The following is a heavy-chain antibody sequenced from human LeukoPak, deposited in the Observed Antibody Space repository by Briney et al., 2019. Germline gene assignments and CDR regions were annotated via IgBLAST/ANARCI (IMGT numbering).Heavy chain of an antibody. Sequence: GGSLRLSCAASGFAFSSYNINWVRQAPGKGLEWISYIGSSGSLTHYADSVGGRFTISRDNAKNSLYLQMNSLRDEDTAVYFCARRPYSDTSGRLSDVWGQGTTVTVSS. V-gene: IGHV3-48*02. D-gene: IGHD3-22*01. J-gene: IGHJ6*02. CDR3: ARRPYSDTSGRLSDV. CDR2: IGSSGSLT. CDR1: GFAFSSYN.